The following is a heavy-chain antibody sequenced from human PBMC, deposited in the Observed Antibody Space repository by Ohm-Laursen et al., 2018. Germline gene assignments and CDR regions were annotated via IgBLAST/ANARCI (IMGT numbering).Heavy chain of an antibody. CDR1: GGTFSSYA. J-gene: IGHJ6*02. Sequence: SSVKVSCKASGGTFSSYAISWVRQAPGQGLEWMGGIIPIFGTANYAQKFQGRVTITADKSTSTAYMELSSLRSEDTAVYYCARDGKDMVRGVIFDYYYGMDVWGQGTTVTVSS. V-gene: IGHV1-69*06. CDR3: ARDGKDMVRGVIFDYYYGMDV. D-gene: IGHD3-10*01. CDR2: IIPIFGTA.